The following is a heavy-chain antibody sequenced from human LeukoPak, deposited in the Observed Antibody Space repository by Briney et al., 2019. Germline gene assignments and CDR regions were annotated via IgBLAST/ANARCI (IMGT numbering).Heavy chain of an antibody. CDR2: IYYSGST. Sequence: SETLSLTCTVSGGSISSSSYYWGWIRQPPGKGLEWIGSIYYSGSTYYNPSLKSRVTISVDTSKNQFSLKLSSVTAADTAVYYCARHGRVADFENWGQGTLVTVSS. D-gene: IGHD1-26*01. CDR1: GGSISSSSYY. V-gene: IGHV4-39*01. CDR3: ARHGRVADFEN. J-gene: IGHJ4*02.